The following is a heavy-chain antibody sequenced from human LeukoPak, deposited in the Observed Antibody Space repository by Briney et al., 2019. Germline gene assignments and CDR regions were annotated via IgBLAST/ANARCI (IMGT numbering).Heavy chain of an antibody. D-gene: IGHD2-2*01. CDR3: ARGGTRDIVVV. J-gene: IGHJ4*02. CDR2: INSDGSST. V-gene: IGHV3-74*01. CDR1: GFTFSSYW. Sequence: PGGSLRLSCAASGFTFSSYWMHWVRQAPGKGVVWVSRINSDGSSTSYADSVKGRFTISRDNAKNTLYLQMNSLRAEDTAVYYCARGGTRDIVVVWGQGTLVTVSS.